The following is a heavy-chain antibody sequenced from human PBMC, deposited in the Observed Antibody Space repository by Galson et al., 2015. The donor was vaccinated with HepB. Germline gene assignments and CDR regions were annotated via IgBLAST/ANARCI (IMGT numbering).Heavy chain of an antibody. J-gene: IGHJ6*02. CDR1: GGTFSSYT. V-gene: IGHV1-69*02. CDR2: IIPILGIA. Sequence: SVKVSCKASGGTFSSYTISWVRQAPGQGLEWMGRIIPILGIANYAQEFQGRVTITADKSTSTAYMELSSLRSEDTAVYYCASGLGVATKPSLDYYYGMDVWGQGTTVTVSS. D-gene: IGHD5-12*01. CDR3: ASGLGVATKPSLDYYYGMDV.